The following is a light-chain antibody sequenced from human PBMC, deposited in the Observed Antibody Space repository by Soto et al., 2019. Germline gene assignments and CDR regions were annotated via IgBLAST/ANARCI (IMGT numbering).Light chain of an antibody. CDR2: ELS. V-gene: IGKV2-30*01. CDR1: QSLVFSDGNTY. Sequence: DVMMTQSPLSLPVTLGQPASISCRSSQSLVFSDGNTYLNWFHQRPGRSPRRLIYELSNRDSGVPDRFSGSGSGTDFTLKISRVEAEYVGVYYCMQGAHWPYTFGQGTKLEIK. CDR3: MQGAHWPYT. J-gene: IGKJ2*01.